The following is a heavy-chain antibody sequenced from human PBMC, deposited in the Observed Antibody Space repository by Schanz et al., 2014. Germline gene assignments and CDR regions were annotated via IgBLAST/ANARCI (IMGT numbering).Heavy chain of an antibody. CDR2: INPIGGST. D-gene: IGHD3-10*01. CDR1: GYTFTNFF. V-gene: IGHV1-46*03. J-gene: IGHJ4*02. Sequence: QVHLVQSGAEAHKPGASLKISCKASGYTFTNFFLHWVRQAPGQGLEWMGIINPIGGSTTYAQKSRGAVALTTDTSTDTAYLELTSLRSEGTAVYYCARGSPENMIRGELDYWGQGTLVTVSS. CDR3: ARGSPENMIRGELDY.